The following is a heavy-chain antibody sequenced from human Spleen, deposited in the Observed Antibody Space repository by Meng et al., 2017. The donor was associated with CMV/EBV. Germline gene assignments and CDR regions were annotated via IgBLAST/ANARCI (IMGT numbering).Heavy chain of an antibody. D-gene: IGHD1-14*01. J-gene: IGHJ4*02. CDR2: ISSSSRDI. V-gene: IGHV3-21*04. Sequence: LSCAPSGFTFSNYNMNWVRQAPGKGLEWVSSISSSSRDIHYRDSVKGRFTISRDNAKNSLYLQMNSLRVEDTAVYYCAKFGTASEHYWGQGTLVTVSS. CDR3: AKFGTASEHY. CDR1: GFTFSNYN.